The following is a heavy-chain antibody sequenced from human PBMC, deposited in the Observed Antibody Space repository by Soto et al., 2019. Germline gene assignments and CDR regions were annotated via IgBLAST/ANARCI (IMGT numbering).Heavy chain of an antibody. CDR1: GYTFSSYG. D-gene: IGHD2-21*01. CDR3: SRDLRDSCGGPSCIDFDF. Sequence: QVQLVQSGAEVKEPGASVRVSCKASGYTFSSYGFSWVRQAPGQGLEWVAWISANSGDTNSAQKFQGRVTLTTDTSTSTAYMDLRSLTSYDTAIYYCSRDLRDSCGGPSCIDFDFCGHGTLVTVSS. J-gene: IGHJ4*01. CDR2: ISANSGDT. V-gene: IGHV1-18*01.